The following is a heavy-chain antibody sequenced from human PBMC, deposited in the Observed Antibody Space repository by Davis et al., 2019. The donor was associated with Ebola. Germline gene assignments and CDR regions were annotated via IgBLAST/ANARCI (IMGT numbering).Heavy chain of an antibody. V-gene: IGHV4-34*01. D-gene: IGHD2/OR15-2a*01. CDR3: ARGQIVGQALYYYYGMDV. CDR2: INHSGST. Sequence: MPSETLSLTCAVYGGSFSGYYWSWIRQPPGKGLEWIGEINHSGSTNYNPSLKSRVTISVDTSKNQFSLKLSSVTAADTAVYYCARGQIVGQALYYYYGMDVWGQGTTVTVSS. J-gene: IGHJ6*02. CDR1: GGSFSGYY.